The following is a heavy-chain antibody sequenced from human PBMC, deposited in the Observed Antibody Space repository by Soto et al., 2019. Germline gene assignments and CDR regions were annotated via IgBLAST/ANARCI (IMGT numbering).Heavy chain of an antibody. J-gene: IGHJ6*02. V-gene: IGHV1-18*04. CDR2: ISAYSGNT. CDR3: ARDRPLRGFYYYYGMDV. D-gene: IGHD3-10*01. CDR1: GYTFTSYG. Sequence: ASVKVSCKASGYTFTSYGITWVRQAPGQGLEWMGWISAYSGNTNYVQKLQGRVTMTTDTSTSTAYMELRSLRSDDTAVYYCARDRPLRGFYYYYGMDVWGQGTTVTVSS.